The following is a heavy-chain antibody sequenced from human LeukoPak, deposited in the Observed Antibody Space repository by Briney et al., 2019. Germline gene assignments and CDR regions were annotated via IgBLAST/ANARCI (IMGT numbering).Heavy chain of an antibody. V-gene: IGHV3-23*01. CDR1: GFTFSRYA. CDR2: ISGSGGST. CDR3: ANEEVPNDY. J-gene: IGHJ4*02. Sequence: GGSLRLSCAASGFTFSRYAMSSVRQAPGKGLEWVSAISGSGGSTYDADSVKGRFTISRDNSKNTLYLQMNSLRAEDTAVYYCANEEVPNDYWGQGTLVTVSS. D-gene: IGHD4/OR15-4a*01.